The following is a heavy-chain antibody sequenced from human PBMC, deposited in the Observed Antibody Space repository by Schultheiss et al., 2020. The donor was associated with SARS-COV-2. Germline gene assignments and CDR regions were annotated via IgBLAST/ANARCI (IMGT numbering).Heavy chain of an antibody. CDR2: ISYDGSNK. Sequence: GGSLRLSCAASGFTFSSYAMHWVRQAPGKGLEWVAVISYDGSNKYYADSVKGRFTISRDNSKNTLYLQMNSLRVDDTAVYYCARDQLKIVGYYYYYMDVWGKGTTVTVSS. D-gene: IGHD2/OR15-2a*01. CDR3: ARDQLKIVGYYYYYMDV. J-gene: IGHJ6*03. V-gene: IGHV3-30-3*01. CDR1: GFTFSSYA.